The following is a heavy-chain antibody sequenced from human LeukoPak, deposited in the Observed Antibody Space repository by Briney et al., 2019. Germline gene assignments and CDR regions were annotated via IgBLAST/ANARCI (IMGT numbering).Heavy chain of an antibody. CDR1: GFTFDDYA. CDR2: ISWNSGGI. Sequence: PGRSLRLSCAASGFTFDDYAMHWVRQAPGKGLEWVSGISWNSGGIGYADSVKGRFIISRDNAKNSLYLQMNSLRAEDTALYYCAKDITTGGELLNYFDYWGQGTLVTVSS. V-gene: IGHV3-9*01. D-gene: IGHD3-10*01. CDR3: AKDITTGGELLNYFDY. J-gene: IGHJ4*02.